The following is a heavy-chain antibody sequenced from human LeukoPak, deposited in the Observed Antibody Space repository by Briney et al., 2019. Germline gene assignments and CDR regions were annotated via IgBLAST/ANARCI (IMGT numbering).Heavy chain of an antibody. V-gene: IGHV3-7*01. D-gene: IGHD6-13*01. CDR3: ARYGSSWYRTYYYYYMDV. J-gene: IGHJ6*03. CDR1: GFTFSSYW. CDR2: IKQDGSEK. Sequence: GGSLRLSCAASGFTFSSYWMSWVRQAPGKGLEWVANIKQDGSEKYYVDSVKGRFTISRDNAKNSLDLQMNSLSAEDTAVYYCARYGSSWYRTYYYYYMDVWAKGTTVTVSS.